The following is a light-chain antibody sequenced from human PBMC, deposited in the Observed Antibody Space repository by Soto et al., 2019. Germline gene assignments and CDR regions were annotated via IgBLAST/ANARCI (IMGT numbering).Light chain of an antibody. CDR1: GGDVGNYDL. V-gene: IGLV2-14*02. CDR2: EVT. CDR3: SSHTSSASVV. Sequence: QSALTQPASVSGSPGQSITISCAGSGGDVGNYDLLSWYQQIPGKAPKLIIFEVTNRPSGVSPRFSGSKSANTASLTISGLQVEDEADYYCSSHTSSASVVFGGGTKLTVL. J-gene: IGLJ2*01.